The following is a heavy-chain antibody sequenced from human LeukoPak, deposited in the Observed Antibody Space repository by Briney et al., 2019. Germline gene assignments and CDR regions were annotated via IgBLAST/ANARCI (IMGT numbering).Heavy chain of an antibody. CDR3: ARYSSSWHANDY. CDR1: GFTFSTYW. D-gene: IGHD6-13*01. CDR2: ISSDGGSV. V-gene: IGHV3-74*01. J-gene: IGHJ4*02. Sequence: PGGSLRLSCAASGFTFSTYWMHWVRQAPGKGLAWVSRISSDGGSVSYAGSVRGRFTISRDNAKNTMYLQMNGLRAEDTAVYFCARYSSSWHANDYWGQGTLVTVSS.